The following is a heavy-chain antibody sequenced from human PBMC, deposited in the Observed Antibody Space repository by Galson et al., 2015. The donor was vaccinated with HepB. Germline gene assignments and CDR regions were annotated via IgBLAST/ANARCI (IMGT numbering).Heavy chain of an antibody. Sequence: SLRLSCAAAGFTFSSYAMSWVRQAPGKGLEWVSTISGNGGSTYYADSVKGRFTISRDNSKNTLYLQMNSLRAEDTAVYYCAKGRGLGYYYYYYGMDVWGQGTTVTVSS. CDR2: ISGNGGST. V-gene: IGHV3-23*01. CDR3: AKGRGLGYYYYYYGMDV. J-gene: IGHJ6*02. CDR1: GFTFSSYA. D-gene: IGHD3-16*01.